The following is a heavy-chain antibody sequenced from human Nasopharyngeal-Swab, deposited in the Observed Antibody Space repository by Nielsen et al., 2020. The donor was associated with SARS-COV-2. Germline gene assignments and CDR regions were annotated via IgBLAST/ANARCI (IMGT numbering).Heavy chain of an antibody. CDR3: ARRGHKNPPDP. V-gene: IGHV1-24*01. J-gene: IGHJ5*02. D-gene: IGHD2/OR15-2a*01. CDR2: FDPEDGET. CDR1: GYTLTELS. Sequence: ASVKVSCKVSGYTLTELSMHWVRQAPGKGLEWMGGFDPEDGETIYAQKFQGRVTMTTDTSTSTAYMELRSLRSDDTAVYYCARRGHKNPPDPWGQGTLVTVSS.